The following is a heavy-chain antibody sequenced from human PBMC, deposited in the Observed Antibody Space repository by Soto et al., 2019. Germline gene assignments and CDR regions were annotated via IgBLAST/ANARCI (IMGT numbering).Heavy chain of an antibody. CDR2: LGWNSGGI. J-gene: IGHJ4*02. CDR1: GFRFDDHA. D-gene: IGHD2-2*01. V-gene: IGHV3-9*01. Sequence: GGSLRLSCVGSGFRFDDHAMHWVRQTPGKGLEWVSGLGWNSGGIDYADFVKGRFTISRDNAKNSLYLQMNSLRPEDTALYYCARGRGSTGYLGREHYFDYWGQGTLVTVSS. CDR3: ARGRGSTGYLGREHYFDY.